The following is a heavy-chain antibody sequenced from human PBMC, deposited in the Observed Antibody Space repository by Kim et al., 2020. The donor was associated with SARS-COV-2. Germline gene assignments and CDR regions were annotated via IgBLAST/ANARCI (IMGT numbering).Heavy chain of an antibody. J-gene: IGHJ4*02. CDR1: GGSFSGYY. CDR3: ARYNWNGALFDY. D-gene: IGHD1-1*01. Sequence: SETLSLTCAVYGGSFSGYYWSWIRQPPGKGLEWIGEINHSGSTNYNPSLKSRVTISVDTSKNQFSLKLSSVTAADTAVYYCARYNWNGALFDYWGQGTLVTVSS. CDR2: INHSGST. V-gene: IGHV4-34*01.